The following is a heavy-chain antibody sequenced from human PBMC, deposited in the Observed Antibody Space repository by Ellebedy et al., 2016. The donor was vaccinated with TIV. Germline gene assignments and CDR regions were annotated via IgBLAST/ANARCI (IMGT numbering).Heavy chain of an antibody. CDR3: ATRDYDLWSGVSYYYYMDV. Sequence: GGSLRLSXAASGFTVSSNYMSWVRQAPGKGLEWVSVIYSGGSTFYADSVKGRFTISRDNSKNTLYLQMSSLRAEDTAVYYCATRDYDLWSGVSYYYYMDVWGKGTTVTVSS. D-gene: IGHD3-3*01. V-gene: IGHV3-53*01. J-gene: IGHJ6*03. CDR1: GFTVSSNY. CDR2: IYSGGST.